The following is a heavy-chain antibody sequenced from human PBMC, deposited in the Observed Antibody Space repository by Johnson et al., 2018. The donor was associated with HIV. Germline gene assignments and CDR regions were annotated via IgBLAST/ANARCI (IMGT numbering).Heavy chain of an antibody. V-gene: IGHV3-30*18. CDR2: ISYDGSNK. CDR3: AKDRGGYYDSSGYGAFDI. CDR1: GFTFSSYG. Sequence: QVQLVESGGGVVQPGRSLRLSCAASGFTFSSYGMHWVRQAPAKGLEWVAVISYDGSNKYYADSVKGRFTISRDNSKNTLYLQMNSLRAEDTAVYYCAKDRGGYYDSSGYGAFDIWGQGTMVTVSS. D-gene: IGHD3-22*01. J-gene: IGHJ3*02.